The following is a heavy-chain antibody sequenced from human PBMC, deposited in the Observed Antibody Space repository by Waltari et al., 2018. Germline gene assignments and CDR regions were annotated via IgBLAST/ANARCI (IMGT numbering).Heavy chain of an antibody. CDR3: ATKRESSASGFDY. CDR2: IYYSGRT. Sequence: QLQLQESGPGLVKPSETLSFTCTVSGGSISSSSYYWGWIRQPPGKGLEWIGSIYYSGRTYYYPSLTSRVTISVDTSKNQFSLKLSSVTAADTAVYYCATKRESSASGFDYWGQGTLVTVSS. CDR1: GGSISSSSYY. J-gene: IGHJ4*02. D-gene: IGHD6-19*01. V-gene: IGHV4-39*01.